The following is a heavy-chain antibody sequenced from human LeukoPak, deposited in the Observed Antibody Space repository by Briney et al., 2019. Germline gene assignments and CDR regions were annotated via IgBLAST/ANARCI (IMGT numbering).Heavy chain of an antibody. CDR1: GGSISSYY. J-gene: IGHJ3*02. CDR3: ARYYDILTGYYLSHAFDI. CDR2: IYYSGST. V-gene: IGHV4-59*01. Sequence: PSETLSLTCTVSGGSISSYYWSWIRQPPGKGLEWIGYIYYSGSTNYNPSLKSRVTISVDMSKNQFSLKLSSVTAADTAVYYCARYYDILTGYYLSHAFDIWGQGTMVTVSS. D-gene: IGHD3-9*01.